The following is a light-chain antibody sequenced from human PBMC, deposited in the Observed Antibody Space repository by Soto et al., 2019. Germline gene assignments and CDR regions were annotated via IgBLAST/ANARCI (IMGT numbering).Light chain of an antibody. CDR2: NVS. CDR3: TSYTSSSNYV. Sequence: QSALTQPASVSGSPGQSITISCTGTSSDVGGHNSVSWYQQHPGKAPKLMIYNVSNRPSGVSNRFSGSKSGNTASLTISGLLAVDEADYYCTSYTSSSNYVFAAGSKVT. CDR1: SSDVGGHNS. V-gene: IGLV2-14*01. J-gene: IGLJ1*01.